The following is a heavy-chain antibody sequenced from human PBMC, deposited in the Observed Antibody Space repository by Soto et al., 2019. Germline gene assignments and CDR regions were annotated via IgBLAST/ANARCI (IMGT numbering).Heavy chain of an antibody. V-gene: IGHV3-9*01. CDR1: GFTFDDYA. D-gene: IGHD6-19*01. CDR2: ISWNSGSI. CDR3: AKDGSGYFDY. Sequence: EVQLVESGGGLVQPGRSLRLSCAASGFTFDDYAMHWVRQAPGKGLEWVSGISWNSGSIGYADSVKGRFTISRDNAKNSMYLQMNSLRAEDTALYYCAKDGSGYFDYWGQGTLVTVSS. J-gene: IGHJ4*02.